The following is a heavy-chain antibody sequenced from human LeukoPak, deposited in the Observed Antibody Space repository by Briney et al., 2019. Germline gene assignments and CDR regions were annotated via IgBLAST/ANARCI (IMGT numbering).Heavy chain of an antibody. CDR1: GFPFSGYS. V-gene: IGHV3-21*01. CDR3: ARDYGGYNYDSSAATGY. CDR2: MSILSGIT. J-gene: IGHJ4*02. Sequence: GGSLRLSCAGSGFPFSGYSMNWVRQTPGKGLEWVSSMSILSGITYYAESVKGRFTVSRDNAKNLLHLQMNSLRVEDTAIYYCARDYGGYNYDSSAATGYWGQGTLVTVSS. D-gene: IGHD3-22*01.